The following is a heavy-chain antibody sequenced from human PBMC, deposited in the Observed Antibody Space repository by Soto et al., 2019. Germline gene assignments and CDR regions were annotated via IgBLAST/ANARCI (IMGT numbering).Heavy chain of an antibody. CDR1: GYTFTSYG. Sequence: ASLKVSCKASGYTFTSYGISWVRQAPGQGLEWMGWISAYNGNTNYAQKLQGRVTMTTDTSTNTAYMELRSLTYNDTAVYYCARDVGDESITYNDAFDVWGQGTMVTVSS. V-gene: IGHV1-18*01. D-gene: IGHD3-10*01. CDR2: ISAYNGNT. CDR3: ARDVGDESITYNDAFDV. J-gene: IGHJ3*01.